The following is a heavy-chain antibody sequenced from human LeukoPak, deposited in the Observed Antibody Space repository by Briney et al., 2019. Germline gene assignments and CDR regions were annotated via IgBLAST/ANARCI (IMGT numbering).Heavy chain of an antibody. CDR2: ISGSGGST. Sequence: GGSLRLSCAASGYTFSSYAMSWVRQAPGKGLEWVSAISGSGGSTYYADSVKSRFTISRDNSKNTLYLQMNSLRAEDTAVYYCAKDVTTVTTLGAFDIWGQGTMVTVSS. D-gene: IGHD4-17*01. J-gene: IGHJ3*02. CDR1: GYTFSSYA. CDR3: AKDVTTVTTLGAFDI. V-gene: IGHV3-23*01.